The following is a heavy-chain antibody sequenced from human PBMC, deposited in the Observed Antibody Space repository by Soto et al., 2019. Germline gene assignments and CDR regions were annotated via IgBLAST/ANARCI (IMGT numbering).Heavy chain of an antibody. CDR1: GFTFRNYA. V-gene: IGHV3-23*01. CDR3: AKAAPITVPYSDD. D-gene: IGHD3-16*01. Sequence: EVQMLESGGGLVQPGGSLRLSCAASGFTFRNYAMSWVRQAPGKGLEWVSAISGSGGTTYFADSVKGRFTISRDNSRNTLSLQMSSLRAEDTAIYYCAKAAPITVPYSDDWGQGTLVTVSS. CDR2: ISGSGGTT. J-gene: IGHJ4*02.